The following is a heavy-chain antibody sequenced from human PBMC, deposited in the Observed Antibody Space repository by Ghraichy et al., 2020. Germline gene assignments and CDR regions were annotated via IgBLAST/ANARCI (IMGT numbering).Heavy chain of an antibody. D-gene: IGHD6-25*01. V-gene: IGHV3-30-3*01. CDR1: GFTFSSYA. Sequence: GGSLRLSCAASGFTFSSYAMHWVRQAPGKGLEWVAVISYDGSNKYYADSVKGRFTISRDNSKNTLYLQMNSLRAEDKAVYYCAIEEGGYQFDYWGQGTLVTVSS. J-gene: IGHJ4*02. CDR2: ISYDGSNK. CDR3: AIEEGGYQFDY.